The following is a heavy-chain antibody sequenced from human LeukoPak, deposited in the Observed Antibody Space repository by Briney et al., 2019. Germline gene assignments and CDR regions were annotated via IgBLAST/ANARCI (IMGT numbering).Heavy chain of an antibody. Sequence: GGSLRLSCTASGFTVSSYYMAWVRQAPGKGLECVSCIYSDGATKYADSVRGRFIISRDNSKSTLFLQMNSLRAEDTALYYCARVAYYRVTMDQITDAFDIWGRGTVVTVSP. CDR1: GFTVSSYY. J-gene: IGHJ3*02. CDR3: ARVAYYRVTMDQITDAFDI. V-gene: IGHV3-66*01. CDR2: IYSDGAT. D-gene: IGHD4/OR15-4a*01.